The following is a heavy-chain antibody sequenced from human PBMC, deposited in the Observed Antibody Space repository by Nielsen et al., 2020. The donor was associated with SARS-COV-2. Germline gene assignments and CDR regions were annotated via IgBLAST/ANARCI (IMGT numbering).Heavy chain of an antibody. D-gene: IGHD3-9*01. J-gene: IGHJ4*02. CDR3: ARISYDFLTGYPILDY. CDR1: GGSVSSGSYY. V-gene: IGHV4-61*01. Sequence: GSLRLSCTVSGGSVSSGSYYWSWFRQRPGKGLEWIGYIYYSGNTNYNPSLKSRVTISVDTSKNQFSLKLSYVTAADTAVYYCARISYDFLTGYPILDYWGQGTLVTVSS. CDR2: IYYSGNT.